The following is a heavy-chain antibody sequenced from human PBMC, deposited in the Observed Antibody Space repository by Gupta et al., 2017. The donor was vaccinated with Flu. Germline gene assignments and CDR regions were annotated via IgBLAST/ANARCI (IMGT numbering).Heavy chain of an antibody. Sequence: KSDESMACDADSEKGRCTTSRDNAKNTRYMKMNSLRAEDTAVYYCARDGAGDCSGGSCYSWFEPWGQGTLVTVSS. D-gene: IGHD2-15*01. CDR2: KSDESMA. J-gene: IGHJ5*02. CDR3: ARDGAGDCSGGSCYSWFEP. V-gene: IGHV3-74*01.